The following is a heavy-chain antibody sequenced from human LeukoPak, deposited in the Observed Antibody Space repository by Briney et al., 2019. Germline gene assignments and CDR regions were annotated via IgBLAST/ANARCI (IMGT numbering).Heavy chain of an antibody. CDR3: AKEQRIRHCSEGVCMEGYYFDY. CDR1: GFPFNIFA. D-gene: IGHD2-8*01. Sequence: GSLRLSCTGSGFPFNIFAMNWVREPPGRGLEWSSSISRGGGISNYADSVKGRFTISRDTSKSMVFLQMNDLRPEDTAVYYCAKEQRIRHCSEGVCMEGYYFDYWGQGSLVTVSS. V-gene: IGHV3-23*01. CDR2: ISRGGGIS. J-gene: IGHJ4*02.